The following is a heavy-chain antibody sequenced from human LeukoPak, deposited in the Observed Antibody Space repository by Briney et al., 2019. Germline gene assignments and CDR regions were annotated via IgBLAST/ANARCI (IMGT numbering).Heavy chain of an antibody. CDR3: ARAVGVAAAGGFDP. J-gene: IGHJ5*02. CDR1: GFTFSNYW. Sequence: GGSLRLSCAASGFTFSNYWMHWVRQVPGKGLIWVSRINDDGSATFYADSVKGRFTISRDNAKNSLYLQMNSLRAEDTAVYYCARAVGVAAAGGFDPWGQGTLVTVSS. D-gene: IGHD6-13*01. CDR2: INDDGSAT. V-gene: IGHV3-74*01.